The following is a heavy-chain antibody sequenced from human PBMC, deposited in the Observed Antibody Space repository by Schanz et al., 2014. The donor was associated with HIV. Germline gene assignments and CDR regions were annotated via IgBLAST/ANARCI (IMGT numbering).Heavy chain of an antibody. D-gene: IGHD3-3*01. Sequence: QVQLVQPGAEVKKPGSSVKVSCKASGYTFINYDIHWVRQASGQGLEWMGGIIPVFGTTNYAQKFQGRVTITADKSTSTAYMELSSLRSEDTAVYYCARGECDFWSGYCPHFHYFDLDVWGPGTSVTVSS. CDR2: IIPVFGTT. CDR3: ARGECDFWSGYCPHFHYFDLDV. J-gene: IGHJ6*02. V-gene: IGHV1-69*06. CDR1: GYTFINYD.